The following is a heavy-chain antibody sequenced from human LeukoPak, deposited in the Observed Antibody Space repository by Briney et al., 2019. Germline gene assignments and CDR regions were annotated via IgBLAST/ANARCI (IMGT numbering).Heavy chain of an antibody. V-gene: IGHV4-59*08. D-gene: IGHD2-15*01. CDR2: IYNSGST. Sequence: SETLSLTCTVSGGSISSYYWSWIRQPPGKGLEWIGYIYNSGSTNYNPSLRSRVTISLDTSKNQFSLRLSSVTAADTAVYYCARQGELGYCSGGSCYFDYWGQGTLVTVSS. CDR3: ARQGELGYCSGGSCYFDY. CDR1: GGSISSYY. J-gene: IGHJ4*02.